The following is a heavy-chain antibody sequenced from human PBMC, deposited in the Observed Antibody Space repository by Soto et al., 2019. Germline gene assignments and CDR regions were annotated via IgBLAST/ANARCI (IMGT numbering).Heavy chain of an antibody. V-gene: IGHV1-3*01. Sequence: ASVKVSCKASGYTVTSYAMHWVRQAPGQRLEWMGWINAGNGNTKYSQKFQGRVTITREKSASTAYMELSSLRSEDTAVYYCARDSASYCSSTSCYRNYYYYGMDVWGQGTTVTVSS. D-gene: IGHD2-2*01. CDR1: GYTVTSYA. CDR3: ARDSASYCSSTSCYRNYYYYGMDV. J-gene: IGHJ6*02. CDR2: INAGNGNT.